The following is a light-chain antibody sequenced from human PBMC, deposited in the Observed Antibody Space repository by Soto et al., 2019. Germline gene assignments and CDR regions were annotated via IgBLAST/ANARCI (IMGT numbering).Light chain of an antibody. V-gene: IGLV1-44*01. CDR3: SAWDDSLNGPV. CDR1: NSNVGDNT. Sequence: QSVLTQPPSASGTPGQTVTISCSGSNSNVGDNTVNWYQQLPGAAPKLLIYSHNQPPSGVPDRFSGSKSGPSASLAISGLQSEDAAEYYCSAWDDSLNGPVFGGGTKLTVL. CDR2: SHN. J-gene: IGLJ2*01.